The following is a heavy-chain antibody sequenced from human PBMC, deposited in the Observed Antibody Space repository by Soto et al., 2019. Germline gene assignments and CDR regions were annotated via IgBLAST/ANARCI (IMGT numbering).Heavy chain of an antibody. CDR3: ARGLATLPVFAFDI. Sequence: QGTLKESGPTLVKPTQTLTLTCSFSGFSLSTSGVGVGWIRQSPGKALEWLALIYWSGDEHYRPSLKSRLTIIKDTSKNQVVLIMTDMDPVDTATYYCARGLATLPVFAFDIWGQGTMVTVSS. CDR1: GFSLSTSGVG. D-gene: IGHD6-6*01. J-gene: IGHJ3*02. V-gene: IGHV2-5*01. CDR2: IYWSGDE.